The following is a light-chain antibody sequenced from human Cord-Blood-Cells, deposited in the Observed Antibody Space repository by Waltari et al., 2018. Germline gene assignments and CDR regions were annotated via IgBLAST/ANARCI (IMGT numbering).Light chain of an antibody. V-gene: IGLV2-14*01. J-gene: IGLJ3*02. CDR2: DGS. CDR1: SSDVGGYNY. CDR3: SSYTSSSTGV. Sequence: QSVLTQPASVSGSPGQSITISCTGTSSDVGGYNYVSWYQQHPGKAPKLMIYDGSNRPSGVSNRFSGSNSGNTASLTISGLQAEDEADYYCSSYTSSSTGVFGGGTKLTVL.